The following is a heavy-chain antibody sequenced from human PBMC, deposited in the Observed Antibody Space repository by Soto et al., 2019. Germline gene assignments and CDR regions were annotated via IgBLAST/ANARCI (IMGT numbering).Heavy chain of an antibody. CDR2: IIPIFGTA. CDR3: ARDHYYDSSGYYEYNWFDP. CDR1: GGTFSSYA. Sequence: GASVKVSCKASGGTFSSYAISWVRQAPGQGLEWMGGIIPIFGTANYAQKFQGRVTITADESTSTAYMELSSLRSEDTAVYYCARDHYYDSSGYYEYNWFDPWGQGTLVTAPQ. D-gene: IGHD3-22*01. J-gene: IGHJ5*02. V-gene: IGHV1-69*13.